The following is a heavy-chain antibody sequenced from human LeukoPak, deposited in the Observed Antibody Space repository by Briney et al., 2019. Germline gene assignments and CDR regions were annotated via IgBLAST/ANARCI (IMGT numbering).Heavy chain of an antibody. Sequence: PSETLSLTCTVSGGSISSSSYYWGWIRQPPGKGLGWIGSIYYSGSTYYNPSLKSRVTISVDTSKNQFSLKLSSVAAADTAVYYCARVYSYGKEYYFDYWGQGTLVTVSS. J-gene: IGHJ4*02. D-gene: IGHD5-18*01. CDR2: IYYSGST. V-gene: IGHV4-39*01. CDR3: ARVYSYGKEYYFDY. CDR1: GGSISSSSYY.